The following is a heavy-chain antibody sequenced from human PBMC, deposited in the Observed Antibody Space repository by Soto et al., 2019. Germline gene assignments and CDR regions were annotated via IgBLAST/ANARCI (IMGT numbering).Heavy chain of an antibody. V-gene: IGHV4-59*01. J-gene: IGHJ4*02. Sequence: SETLSLTCTVSGGSISSYYWSWIRQPPGKGLEWIGYIYYSGSTNYNPSLKSRVTISVDTSKNQFSLKLSSVTAADTAVYYCARGSGDGSSGYYYFDYWGQGTLVTVSS. CDR2: IYYSGST. CDR3: ARGSGDGSSGYYYFDY. CDR1: GGSISSYY. D-gene: IGHD3-22*01.